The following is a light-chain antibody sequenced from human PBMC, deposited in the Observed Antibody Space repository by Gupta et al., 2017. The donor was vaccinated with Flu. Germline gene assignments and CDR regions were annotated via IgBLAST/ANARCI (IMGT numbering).Light chain of an antibody. CDR1: QSVSSNY. CDR3: QQYGYSLRI. J-gene: IGKJ2*01. V-gene: IGKV3-20*01. CDR2: GAS. Sequence: EIVLTQSPGTLSLSPGERATLSCRASQSVSSNYLAWYRHKPGQAPRLLIYGASNRATGIPDRFSGTGSGTDFTLTISRLEPEDFAVYYCQQYGYSLRIFGQGTKLEIK.